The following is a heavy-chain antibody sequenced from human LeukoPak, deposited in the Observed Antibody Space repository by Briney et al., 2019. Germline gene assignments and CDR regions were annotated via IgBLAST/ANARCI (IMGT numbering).Heavy chain of an antibody. J-gene: IGHJ6*02. CDR3: GMDV. CDR1: GYSFTSHY. CDR2: ISGYNGKT. V-gene: IGHV1-18*04. Sequence: ASVKVSCKASGYSFTSHYIHWVRQAPGQGLEWMGWISGYNGKTTYAEKFQGRVAVTIDRSRSTAYLELRSLRSDDTAIYYRGMDVWGQGATVIVSS.